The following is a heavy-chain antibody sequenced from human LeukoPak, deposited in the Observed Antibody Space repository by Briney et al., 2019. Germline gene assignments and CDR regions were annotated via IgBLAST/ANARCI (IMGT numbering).Heavy chain of an antibody. D-gene: IGHD6-19*01. CDR2: ISWNSGSI. CDR3: AKDYSSGWYDAFDI. V-gene: IGHV3-9*01. J-gene: IGHJ3*02. CDR1: GFTFDDYA. Sequence: GGSLRLSCAASGFTFDDYAMHWVRQAPGKGLEWVSGISWNSGSIGYADSVKGRFTISRDNAKNSLYLQMNSLRAEDTASYYCAKDYSSGWYDAFDIWGQGTMVTVSS.